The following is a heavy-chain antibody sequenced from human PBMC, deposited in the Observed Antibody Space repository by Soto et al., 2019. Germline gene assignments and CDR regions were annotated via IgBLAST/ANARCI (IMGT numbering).Heavy chain of an antibody. J-gene: IGHJ6*03. CDR2: IYYSGST. D-gene: IGHD6-13*01. CDR1: GGSISSYY. V-gene: IGHV4-59*08. CDR3: ARRNLGIAAAALYYYCMDV. Sequence: QVQLQESGPGLVKPSETLSLTCTVSGGSISSYYWSWIRQPPGKGLEWIGSIYYSGSTNYNPSLKSRVTISVDTSKNQFSLKLSSVTAADTAVYYCARRNLGIAAAALYYYCMDVWGKGTTVTVSS.